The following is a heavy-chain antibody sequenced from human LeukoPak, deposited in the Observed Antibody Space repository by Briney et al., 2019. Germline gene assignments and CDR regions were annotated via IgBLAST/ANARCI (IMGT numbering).Heavy chain of an antibody. CDR1: GYTFTSYG. D-gene: IGHD2-2*01. CDR2: ISAYNGNT. CDR3: ARAYCSSTSCPLGY. J-gene: IGHJ4*02. Sequence: ASVKVSCKASGYTFTSYGISWVRQAPGQGREWMGWISAYNGNTNYAQKLQGRVTMTTDTSTSTAYMELRSLRSDDTAVYYCARAYCSSTSCPLGYWGQGTLVTVSS. V-gene: IGHV1-18*01.